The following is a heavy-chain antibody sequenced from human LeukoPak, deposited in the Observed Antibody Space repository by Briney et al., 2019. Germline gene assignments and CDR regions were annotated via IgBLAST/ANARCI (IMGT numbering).Heavy chain of an antibody. CDR2: IIPILGIA. CDR3: ARDPSSAVAGTSFDY. D-gene: IGHD6-19*01. Sequence: GSSVKVSCKASGGTFSSYTISWVRQAPGQGLEWMGRIIPILGIANYAQKLQGRVTMTTDTSTSTAYMELRSLRSDDTAVYYCARDPSSAVAGTSFDYWGQGTLVTVSS. J-gene: IGHJ4*02. CDR1: GGTFSSYT. V-gene: IGHV1-69*04.